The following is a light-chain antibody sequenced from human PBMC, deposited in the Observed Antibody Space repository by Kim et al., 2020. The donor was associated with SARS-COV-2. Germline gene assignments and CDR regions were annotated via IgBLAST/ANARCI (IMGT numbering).Light chain of an antibody. J-gene: IGKJ4*01. CDR2: AAS. CDR3: QQYGSSLALT. CDR1: QSVTSGY. V-gene: IGKV3-20*01. Sequence: EIVLTQSPGTLSLSPGESATLSCRASQSVTSGYLAWYQQKPGQAPRLLIYAASSRATAIPDRFSGSGSGTDFTLTISRLEPEDFAVYYCQQYGSSLALTFGGGTKVDIK.